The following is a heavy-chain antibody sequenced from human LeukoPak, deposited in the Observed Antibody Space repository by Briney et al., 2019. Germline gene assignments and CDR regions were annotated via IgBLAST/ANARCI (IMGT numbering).Heavy chain of an antibody. Sequence: SETLSLTCTVSGGSISSYYWSWIRQPPGKGLEWIGYIYYSGSTNYNPSLKSRVTISVDTSKNQFSLKLSSVTAADTAVYYCAREVTRVWFGELLKWFDPWGQGTLVTVSS. D-gene: IGHD3-10*01. CDR2: IYYSGST. V-gene: IGHV4-59*01. J-gene: IGHJ5*02. CDR3: AREVTRVWFGELLKWFDP. CDR1: GGSISSYY.